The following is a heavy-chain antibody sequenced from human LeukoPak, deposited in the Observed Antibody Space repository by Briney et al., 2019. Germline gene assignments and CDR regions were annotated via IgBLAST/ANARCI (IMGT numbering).Heavy chain of an antibody. CDR3: ATEHYGGNDYYYGMDV. V-gene: IGHV1-24*01. CDR1: GYTLTELS. J-gene: IGHJ6*02. D-gene: IGHD4-23*01. Sequence: GASVKVSCKVSGYTLTELSMHWVRQAPGKGLEWMGGFDPEDGETIYAQKFQGRVTMTEDTPTDTAYMELSSLRSEDTAVYYCATEHYGGNDYYYGMDVWGQGTTVTVSS. CDR2: FDPEDGET.